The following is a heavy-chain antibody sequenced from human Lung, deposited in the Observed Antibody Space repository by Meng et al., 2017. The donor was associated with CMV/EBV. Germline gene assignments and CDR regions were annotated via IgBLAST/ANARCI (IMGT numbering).Heavy chain of an antibody. J-gene: IGHJ5*01. CDR3: ARLTGTVYVHWFDS. CDR2: IDGTGRT. Sequence: SETLSLXCAVYGGPFSGSYWHWIRQPPGMGLEWIGEIDGTGRTKYSPSLNSRVTILLDTSKKQFSLELSSVTAADTAVYYCARLTGTVYVHWFDSWGQGTLVTVSS. V-gene: IGHV4-34*01. CDR1: GGPFSGSY. D-gene: IGHD1-7*01.